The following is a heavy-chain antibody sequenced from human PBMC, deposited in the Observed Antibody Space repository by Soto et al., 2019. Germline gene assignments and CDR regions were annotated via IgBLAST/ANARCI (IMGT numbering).Heavy chain of an antibody. CDR3: ARDTDIVVVPAAIGSYYYGMDV. D-gene: IGHD2-2*02. Sequence: EVQLVESGGGLVQPGGSLRLSCAASGFTFSSYSMNCVRQAPGKGLEWVSYISSSSSTIYYADSVKGRFTISRDNAKNSLYLQMNSLRDEDTAVYYCARDTDIVVVPAAIGSYYYGMDVWGQGTTVTVSS. CDR1: GFTFSSYS. CDR2: ISSSSSTI. V-gene: IGHV3-48*02. J-gene: IGHJ6*02.